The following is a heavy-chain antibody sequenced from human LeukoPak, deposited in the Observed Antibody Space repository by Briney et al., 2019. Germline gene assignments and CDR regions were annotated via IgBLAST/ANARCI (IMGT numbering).Heavy chain of an antibody. CDR1: GFTFSSYA. CDR2: ISGSGGST. Sequence: GGSLRLSCAASGFTFSSYAMSWVRQAPGKGLEWVSAISGSGGSTYYADSVKRRFSISRDNAKNSLHLQMNSLRADDTAIYYCARGPRDPTEYCSRGTCSPTYEVWGQGTLVTVSS. J-gene: IGHJ4*02. V-gene: IGHV3-23*01. D-gene: IGHD2-15*01. CDR3: ARGPRDPTEYCSRGTCSPTYEV.